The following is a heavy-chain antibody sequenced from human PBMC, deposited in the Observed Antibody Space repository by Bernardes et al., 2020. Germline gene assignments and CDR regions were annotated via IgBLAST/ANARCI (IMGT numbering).Heavy chain of an antibody. J-gene: IGHJ3*02. Sequence: ASVKVSFKASGYTFTSYDINWVRQATGQGPEWMGWMNPNSGNTGYAQKFQGRVTMTRNTSISTAYMELSSLRSEDTAVYFCVRDSNDAFDIWGQGTIVTVSS. CDR2: MNPNSGNT. CDR3: VRDSNDAFDI. V-gene: IGHV1-8*01. CDR1: GYTFTSYD.